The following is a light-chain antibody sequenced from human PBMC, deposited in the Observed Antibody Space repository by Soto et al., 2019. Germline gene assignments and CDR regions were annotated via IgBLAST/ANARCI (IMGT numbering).Light chain of an antibody. CDR2: DVS. V-gene: IGLV2-14*01. CDR3: SSYTSSVTHV. CDR1: SSDVGGYNY. Sequence: QSVLTQPASVSGSPGQSITISCTGTSSDVGGYNYVSWYQQHPGKAPKLLIYDVSSRPSGVSNRFSASKSGNTASLTISGLQPEDEADYYCSSYTSSVTHVFGTGTKLTVL. J-gene: IGLJ1*01.